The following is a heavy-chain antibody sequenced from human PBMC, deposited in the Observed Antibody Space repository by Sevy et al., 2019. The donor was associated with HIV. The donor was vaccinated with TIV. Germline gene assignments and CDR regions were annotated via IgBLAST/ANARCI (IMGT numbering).Heavy chain of an antibody. CDR3: ARGIGNYYGSGSYNRGPPHYGMDV. V-gene: IGHV3-13*01. D-gene: IGHD3-10*01. CDR2: IGTAGDT. CDR1: GFTFSSYD. J-gene: IGHJ6*02. Sequence: GGSLRLSCAASGFTFSSYDMHWVRQATGKGLEWVSAIGTAGDTYYPGSVKGRFTISRENAKNSLYLQMNSLRAGDTAVYYCARGIGNYYGSGSYNRGPPHYGMDVWGQGTTVTVSS.